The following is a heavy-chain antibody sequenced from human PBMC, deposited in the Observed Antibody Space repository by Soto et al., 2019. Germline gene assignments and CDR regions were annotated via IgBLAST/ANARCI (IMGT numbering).Heavy chain of an antibody. V-gene: IGHV3-7*04. CDR1: GCTFSTYC. J-gene: IGHJ6*03. CDR3: AGGYGDYYYYYMDV. Sequence: PVGSLRLSCAASGCTFSTYCMSWVRQAPGKGLDWVANINQDGSEKYYVDSVKGRFTISRDNAKNSLYLRMNSLRAEDTAVYYCAGGYGDYYYYYMDVWGKGTTVTVSS. CDR2: INQDGSEK. D-gene: IGHD4-17*01.